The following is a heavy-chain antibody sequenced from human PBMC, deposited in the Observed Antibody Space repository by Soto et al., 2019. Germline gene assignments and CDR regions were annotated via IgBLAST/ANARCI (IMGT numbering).Heavy chain of an antibody. J-gene: IGHJ4*01. CDR2: ISYDGSNK. D-gene: IGHD2-2*01. CDR3: AKPAPVVVPAAVDY. Sequence: QVQLVESGGGVVQPGRSLRLSCAASGFTFSSYGMHWVRQAPGKGLEWVAVISYDGSNKYYADSVKGRFTISRDNSKNTLYLQMNSLRVEEMAVYYCAKPAPVVVPAAVDYWGHGTLVSVSS. CDR1: GFTFSSYG. V-gene: IGHV3-30*18.